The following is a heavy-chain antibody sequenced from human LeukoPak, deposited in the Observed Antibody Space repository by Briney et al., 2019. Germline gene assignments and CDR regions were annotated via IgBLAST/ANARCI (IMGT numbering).Heavy chain of an antibody. CDR3: ASRPGGPATVDY. V-gene: IGHV3-23*01. CDR2: ISGSGGST. Sequence: PGGSLRLSCAASGFTFNNYAMSWVRQAPGKGLEWVSAISGSGGSTYSADSVKGRFTISRDNSKNTLSLQMNSLRAEDTAVYYCASRPGGPATVDYWGQGTLVTVSS. CDR1: GFTFNNYA. J-gene: IGHJ4*02. D-gene: IGHD6-6*01.